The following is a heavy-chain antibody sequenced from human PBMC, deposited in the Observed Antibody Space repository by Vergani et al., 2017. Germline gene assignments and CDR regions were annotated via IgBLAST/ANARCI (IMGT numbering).Heavy chain of an antibody. J-gene: IGHJ6*02. V-gene: IGHV1-69*13. Sequence: QVQLVQSGAEVKKPGSSVKVSCKASGGTFSSYAISWVRQAPGQGLEWMGRIIPIFGTANYAQKFQGRVTITADESTSTAYMELSSLRSEDTAVYYCARDDGLLSHYGSGSAHYNGMDIWGLGTSVTVSS. D-gene: IGHD3-10*01. CDR3: ARDDGLLSHYGSGSAHYNGMDI. CDR2: IIPIFGTA. CDR1: GGTFSSYA.